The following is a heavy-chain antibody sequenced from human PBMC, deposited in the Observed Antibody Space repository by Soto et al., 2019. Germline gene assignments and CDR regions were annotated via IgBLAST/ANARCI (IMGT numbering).Heavy chain of an antibody. V-gene: IGHV1-8*01. CDR1: GYTFTSYD. CDR2: MNPNSGNT. CDR3: ARPYCSSTSCLSYYYMDV. Sequence: GASVKVSCKASGYTFTSYDINWVRQATGQGLEWMGWMNPNSGNTGYAQKFQGRVTMTRNTSISTAYMELSSLRSEDTAVYYCARPYCSSTSCLSYYYMDVWGKGTTVTVSS. J-gene: IGHJ6*03. D-gene: IGHD2-2*01.